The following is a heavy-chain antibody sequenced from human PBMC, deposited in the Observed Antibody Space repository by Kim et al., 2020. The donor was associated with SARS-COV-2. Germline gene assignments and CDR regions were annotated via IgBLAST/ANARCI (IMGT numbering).Heavy chain of an antibody. CDR3: ARDDTAGNIDY. CDR2: INHDGSVK. J-gene: IGHJ4*02. V-gene: IGHV3-7*03. CDR1: GFTFSFYY. Sequence: GGSLRLSCAASGFTFSFYYMGWGRQAQGKGLEWLANINHDGSVKAYVDSVKGRFTISRDNAKNSLFLQMNSLRAQDTVVYVCARDDTAGNIDYWGKGTLVIVSS. D-gene: IGHD3-10*01.